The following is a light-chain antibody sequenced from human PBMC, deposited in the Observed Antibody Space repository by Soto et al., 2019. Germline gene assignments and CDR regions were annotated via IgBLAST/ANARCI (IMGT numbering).Light chain of an antibody. Sequence: QSALTQPASVSGSPGQTITISYTGTSSEFGSYSVVSWYQQHPDKAPKLLIYDGTKPPSGVANRFSGSDSGNTASLTSSGSQDEEESDYYCHSYVRSTLVFGGGTKLTVL. CDR1: SSEFGSYSV. V-gene: IGLV2-23*01. J-gene: IGLJ3*02. CDR2: DGT. CDR3: HSYVRSTLV.